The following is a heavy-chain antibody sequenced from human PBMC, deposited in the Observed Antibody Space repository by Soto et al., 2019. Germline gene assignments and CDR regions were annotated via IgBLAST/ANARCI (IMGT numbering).Heavy chain of an antibody. Sequence: EVQLVETGGGLIQPGGSLRLSCAASGFTVSSNYMSWVRQAPGKGLEWVSAIYSGGSTYYADSVKGRFTISRDNSKNTLYIQMNSLRAEDTAVYYCARDKAHDSSGYYYYYYGMDVWGQGTTVTVSS. J-gene: IGHJ6*02. CDR1: GFTVSSNY. CDR3: ARDKAHDSSGYYYYYYGMDV. V-gene: IGHV3-53*02. CDR2: IYSGGST. D-gene: IGHD3-22*01.